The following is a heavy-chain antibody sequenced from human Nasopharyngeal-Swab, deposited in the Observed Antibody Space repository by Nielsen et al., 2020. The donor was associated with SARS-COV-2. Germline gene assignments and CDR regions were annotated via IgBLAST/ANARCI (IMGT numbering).Heavy chain of an antibody. CDR2: IDYSGST. CDR1: GGSISSYY. D-gene: IGHD3-3*01. CDR3: ARGGGLGYYDFWSGYSQTSDAFDI. V-gene: IGHV4-59*01. Sequence: AETLSLTCTVAGGSISSYYWSWIRQPPGKGLERIGDIDYSGSTNYNPSLKSRVTISVDTSKNQFSLKLSSVTAADTAVYYCARGGGLGYYDFWSGYSQTSDAFDIWGQGTMVTVSS. J-gene: IGHJ3*02.